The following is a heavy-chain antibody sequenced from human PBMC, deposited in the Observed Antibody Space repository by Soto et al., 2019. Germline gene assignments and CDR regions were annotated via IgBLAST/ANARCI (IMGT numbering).Heavy chain of an antibody. CDR3: ARGDGYSKDDAFDI. D-gene: IGHD4-4*01. CDR1: GFTFSSYW. V-gene: IGHV3-74*01. Sequence: PGGSLRLSCAASGFTFSSYWMHWVRQAPGKGLVWVSRINSDGSSTSYADSVKGRFTISRDNAKNTLYLQMNSLRAEDTAVYYCARGDGYSKDDAFDIWGQGTMVTVSS. CDR2: INSDGSST. J-gene: IGHJ3*02.